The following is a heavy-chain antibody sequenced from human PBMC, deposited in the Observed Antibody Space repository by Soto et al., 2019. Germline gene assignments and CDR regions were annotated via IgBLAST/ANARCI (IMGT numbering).Heavy chain of an antibody. CDR2: MNPNSGIT. D-gene: IGHD6-13*01. Sequence: ASVKVSCKASGYTFTSYDINWVRQATGQGLEWMGWMNPNSGITIYAQKFQGRVTMTKNTSTNTAYMELSSLRSEDTAVYYCATVPGISAAGTGTSYYYGMDVWGQGTTVTVSS. CDR1: GYTFTSYD. J-gene: IGHJ6*02. V-gene: IGHV1-8*01. CDR3: ATVPGISAAGTGTSYYYGMDV.